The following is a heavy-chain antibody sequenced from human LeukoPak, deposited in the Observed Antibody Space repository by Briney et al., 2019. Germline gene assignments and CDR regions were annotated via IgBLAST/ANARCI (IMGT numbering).Heavy chain of an antibody. J-gene: IGHJ4*02. CDR2: IHTSGST. CDR3: AGRAQTTGWSFDY. Sequence: SGTLSLTCXXSXXSISSYYXSWIRQPAGKGLEWIGQIHTSGSTNYNPSLKSRVAMSVDTSKNQFSLELSSVTAADTAVYYCAGRAQTTGWSFDYWGQGALVTVSS. V-gene: IGHV4-4*07. D-gene: IGHD6-19*01. CDR1: XXSISSYY.